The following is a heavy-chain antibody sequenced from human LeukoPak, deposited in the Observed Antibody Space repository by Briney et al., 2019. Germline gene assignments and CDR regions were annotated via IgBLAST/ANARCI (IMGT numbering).Heavy chain of an antibody. CDR3: ASRVEYSSSSIDY. J-gene: IGHJ4*02. CDR2: IKQDGSEK. D-gene: IGHD6-6*01. CDR1: GFTFSSYW. V-gene: IGHV3-7*02. Sequence: PGGSLRLPCAASGFTFSSYWMSWVRQAPGKGLEWVANIKQDGSEKYYVDSVKGRFTISRDNAKNSLYLQMNSLRAEDTAVYYCASRVEYSSSSIDYWGQGTLVTVSS.